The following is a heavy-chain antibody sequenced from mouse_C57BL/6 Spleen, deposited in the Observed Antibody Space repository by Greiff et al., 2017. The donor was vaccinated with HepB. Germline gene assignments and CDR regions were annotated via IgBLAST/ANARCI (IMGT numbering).Heavy chain of an antibody. CDR3: ARGYYGSSRDWYFDV. J-gene: IGHJ1*03. D-gene: IGHD1-1*01. CDR2: IDPSDSYT. Sequence: QVQLQQPGAELVMPGASVKLSCKASGYTFTSYWMHWVKQRPGQGLEWIGEIDPSDSYTNYNQKFKGKSTLTVDKSSSTSYMQLSSLTSEYSAVYYVARGYYGSSRDWYFDVWGTGTTVTVSS. CDR1: GYTFTSYW. V-gene: IGHV1-69*01.